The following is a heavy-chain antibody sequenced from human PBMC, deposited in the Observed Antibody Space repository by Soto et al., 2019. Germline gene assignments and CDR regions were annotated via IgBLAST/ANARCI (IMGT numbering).Heavy chain of an antibody. CDR1: GDSITCGGYY. CDR2: VYYTGTT. CDR3: ARGAPRGRGVPTYLHY. D-gene: IGHD3-10*01. J-gene: IGHJ4*02. Sequence: SETLSLTCTVSGDSITCGGYYWNWVRQLPGKGLEWIGCVYYTGTTYYNPSLKSRITISIDSSKNQFSLTLSSVTAADTALYIXARGAPRGRGVPTYLHYWGQGTLVTVSS. V-gene: IGHV4-31*03.